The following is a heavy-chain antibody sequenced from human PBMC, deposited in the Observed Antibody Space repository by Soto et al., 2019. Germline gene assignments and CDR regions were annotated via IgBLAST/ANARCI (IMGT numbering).Heavy chain of an antibody. CDR2: ISAYNGNT. D-gene: IGHD2-21*02. J-gene: IGHJ4*02. Sequence: QVQLVQSGAEVKKPGASVKVSCKASGYTFTSYGISWVRQAPGQGLEWMGWISAYNGNTNYAQKLQGRVTMTTDTSTSTAYMELRSLRSDDTAVYYCATSTYCGGDCYSGIDYWGQGTLGTVSS. V-gene: IGHV1-18*01. CDR3: ATSTYCGGDCYSGIDY. CDR1: GYTFTSYG.